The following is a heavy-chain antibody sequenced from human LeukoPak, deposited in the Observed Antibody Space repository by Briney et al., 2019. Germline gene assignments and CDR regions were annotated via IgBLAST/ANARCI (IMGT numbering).Heavy chain of an antibody. D-gene: IGHD4-11*01. CDR3: AKDRRTTVTTSYLDY. Sequence: GGSLRLSCAASGFTFSSYGMHWVRQAPGKGLEWVAVISYDGSNKYYADSVKGRFTISRDNSKNTLYLQMNSLRAEDTAVYYCAKDRRTTVTTSYLDYWGQGTLVTVSS. J-gene: IGHJ4*02. V-gene: IGHV3-30*18. CDR1: GFTFSSYG. CDR2: ISYDGSNK.